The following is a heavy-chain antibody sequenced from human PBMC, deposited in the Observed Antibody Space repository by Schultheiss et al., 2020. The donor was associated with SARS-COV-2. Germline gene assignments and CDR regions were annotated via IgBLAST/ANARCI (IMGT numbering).Heavy chain of an antibody. J-gene: IGHJ5*02. CDR2: ISSSSSYI. CDR1: GFTFSSYE. D-gene: IGHD1-26*01. V-gene: IGHV3-21*04. CDR3: AKGTAIVGDTNWFDP. Sequence: GGSLRLSCAASGFTFSSYEMNWVRQAPGKGLEWVSSISSSSSYIYYADSVKGRFTISRDNAKNSLYLQMNSLRAEDTAVYYCAKGTAIVGDTNWFDPWGQGTLVTVSS.